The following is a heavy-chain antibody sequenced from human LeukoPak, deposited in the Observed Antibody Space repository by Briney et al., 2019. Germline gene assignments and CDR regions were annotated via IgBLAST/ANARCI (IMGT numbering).Heavy chain of an antibody. J-gene: IGHJ4*02. Sequence: GGSQRLSCAASGFTISNYWVTWVRQAPGKGLEWVANVKQDGSEKYYVDSVKGRFIISRGNAKNSLYLQMNSLRAEDTAVYYCARLDQLLVVYFDYWGQGTLVTVSS. CDR1: GFTISNYW. D-gene: IGHD2-2*01. CDR2: VKQDGSEK. V-gene: IGHV3-7*01. CDR3: ARLDQLLVVYFDY.